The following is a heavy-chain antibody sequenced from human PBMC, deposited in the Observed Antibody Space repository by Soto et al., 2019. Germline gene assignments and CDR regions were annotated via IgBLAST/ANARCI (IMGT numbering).Heavy chain of an antibody. D-gene: IGHD3-10*01. CDR2: IKSKTDGGTT. J-gene: IGHJ4*02. Sequence: GSLRLSCAASGFTFSNAWMSWVRQAPGKGLEWVGRIKSKTDGGTTDYAAPVKGRFTISRDDSKNTLYLQMNSLKTEDTAVYYCTTVTITMVRGVIIGFDYWGQGPLVTVSS. V-gene: IGHV3-15*01. CDR1: GFTFSNAW. CDR3: TTVTITMVRGVIIGFDY.